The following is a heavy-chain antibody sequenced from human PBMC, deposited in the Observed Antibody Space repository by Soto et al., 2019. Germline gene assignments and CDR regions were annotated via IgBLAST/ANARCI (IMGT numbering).Heavy chain of an antibody. J-gene: IGHJ4*02. CDR1: GFDFNSYS. CDR3: TREGLDGSGSDS. CDR2: INSGSTSV. D-gene: IGHD3-10*01. Sequence: EVQLVESGGGLVQPGGSLRLSCVASGFDFNSYSMNWVRQAPGKGLEWISYINSGSTSVFYADSVKGRFTISRDNAKNSLYLQMNSLRAEDTAVYYCTREGLDGSGSDSWGQGILVTVSS. V-gene: IGHV3-48*01.